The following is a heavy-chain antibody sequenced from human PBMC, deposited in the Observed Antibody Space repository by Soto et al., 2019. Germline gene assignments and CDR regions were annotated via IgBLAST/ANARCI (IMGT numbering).Heavy chain of an antibody. CDR2: INAVNGNT. V-gene: IGHV1-3*01. CDR3: ARDLGYCSSTSCYDYYYYYMDV. J-gene: IGHJ6*03. CDR1: GYTFTDYT. Sequence: QVQLVQSGAEVKKPGASVKVSCKASGYTFTDYTMHWVRQAPGQRLEWMGWINAVNGNTKYSQKFQGRVTITSDTSASTAYMELSSLRSEDTAMYYCARDLGYCSSTSCYDYYYYYMDVWAKGTTVTVSS. D-gene: IGHD2-2*01.